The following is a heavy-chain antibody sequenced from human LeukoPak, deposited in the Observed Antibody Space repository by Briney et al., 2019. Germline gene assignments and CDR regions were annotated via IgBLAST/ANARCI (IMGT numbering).Heavy chain of an antibody. CDR3: AREREYDYVWGSYHLFDY. V-gene: IGHV4-34*01. CDR2: INHSGST. Sequence: SETLSLTCAVYGGSFSGYYWSWIRQPPGKGLEWSGEINHSGSTNYNPSLKSRVTMSVDTSKNQFSLKLSSVTAADTAVYYCAREREYDYVWGSYHLFDYWGQGTLVTVSS. CDR1: GGSFSGYY. D-gene: IGHD3-16*02. J-gene: IGHJ4*02.